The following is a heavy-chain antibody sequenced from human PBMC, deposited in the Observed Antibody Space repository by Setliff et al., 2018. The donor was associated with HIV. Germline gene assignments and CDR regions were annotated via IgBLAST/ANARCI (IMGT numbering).Heavy chain of an antibody. CDR3: ARSYCGGDCYPDY. CDR2: IYYRGST. V-gene: IGHV4-59*01. D-gene: IGHD2-21*02. Sequence: SETLSLTCIVSGGSISSYYWSWIRQSPGKGLEWIGYIYYRGSTNYNPSLKSRVTISVDTSKNQFSLKLSSVTAADTAVYYCARSYCGGDCYPDYWGQGTLVTVSS. J-gene: IGHJ4*02. CDR1: GGSISSYY.